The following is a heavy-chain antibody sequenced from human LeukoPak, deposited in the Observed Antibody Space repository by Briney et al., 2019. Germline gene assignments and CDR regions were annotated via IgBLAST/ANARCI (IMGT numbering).Heavy chain of an antibody. J-gene: IGHJ4*02. V-gene: IGHV1-2*02. D-gene: IGHD2-2*01. CDR3: ARAPNYCSSTSCQSLGY. CDR2: INPNSGGT. CDR1: GYTFTGYY. Sequence: ASVKVSCKASGYTFTGYYMHWVRQAPGQGLEWMGWINPNSGGTNYAQKFPGRVTMTRDTSISTAYMELSRLRSDDTAVYYCARAPNYCSSTSCQSLGYWGQGTLVTVSS.